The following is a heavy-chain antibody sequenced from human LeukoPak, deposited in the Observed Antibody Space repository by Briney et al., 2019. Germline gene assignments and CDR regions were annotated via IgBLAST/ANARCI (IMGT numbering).Heavy chain of an antibody. J-gene: IGHJ4*02. D-gene: IGHD2-15*01. CDR2: IRYDGSNK. Sequence: GGSLRLSCAASGFTFSSYSMNWVRQAPGKGLEWVAFIRYDGSNKYYADSVKGRFTTSRDNSKNTLYLQMNSLRAEDTAVYYCAKVLAGYCSGGSCYPFDYWGQGTLVTVSS. V-gene: IGHV3-30*02. CDR1: GFTFSSYS. CDR3: AKVLAGYCSGGSCYPFDY.